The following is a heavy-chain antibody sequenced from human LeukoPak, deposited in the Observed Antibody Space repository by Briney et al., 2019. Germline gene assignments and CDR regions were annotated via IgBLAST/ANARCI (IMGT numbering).Heavy chain of an antibody. Sequence: SETLSLTCAVSGGSISSSNWWSWVRQPPGKGLEWIGEIYHSGSTNYNPSLKSRVTISVDKSKNQFSLKLSSVTAADTAVYYCARYQTQVLPTAVWFDPWGQGTLVTVSS. J-gene: IGHJ5*02. V-gene: IGHV4-4*02. CDR3: ARYQTQVLPTAVWFDP. CDR2: IYHSGST. CDR1: GGSISSSNW. D-gene: IGHD2-2*01.